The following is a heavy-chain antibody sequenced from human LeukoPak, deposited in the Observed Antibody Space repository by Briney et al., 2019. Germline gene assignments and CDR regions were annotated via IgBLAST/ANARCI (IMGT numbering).Heavy chain of an antibody. CDR2: IYASGST. CDR3: ARGAEYCSGGSCYLILDY. CDR1: GGSISSYY. D-gene: IGHD2-15*01. J-gene: IGHJ4*02. V-gene: IGHV4-4*07. Sequence: KASETLSLTCTVSGGSISSYYWSWIRQPAGKGLEWIGRIYASGSTNYNPSLKSRVTMSVDTSKNRFSLKLSSVTAADTAVYYCARGAEYCSGGSCYLILDYWGQGTLVTVSS.